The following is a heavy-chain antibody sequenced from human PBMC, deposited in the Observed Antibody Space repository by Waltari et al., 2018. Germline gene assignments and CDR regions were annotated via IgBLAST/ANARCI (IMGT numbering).Heavy chain of an antibody. CDR2: IYYSGST. Sequence: QLQLQESGPGLVKPSETLSLTCTVSGGSISSSSSYWGWLRPPPGKGLEWIGSIYYSGSTYYNPSLKSRVTISVDTSKNQFSLKLSSVTAADTAVYYCARHGYCSGGSCYSPFDYWGQGTLVTVSS. J-gene: IGHJ4*02. V-gene: IGHV4-39*01. D-gene: IGHD2-15*01. CDR3: ARHGYCSGGSCYSPFDY. CDR1: GGSISSSSSY.